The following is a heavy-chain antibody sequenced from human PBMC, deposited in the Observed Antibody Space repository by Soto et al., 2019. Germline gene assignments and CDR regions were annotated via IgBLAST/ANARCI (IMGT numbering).Heavy chain of an antibody. CDR3: ARSSPVVTAP. D-gene: IGHD2-21*02. V-gene: IGHV4-59*12. CDR1: GGSISSYY. J-gene: IGHJ5*02. CDR2: IYYSGST. Sequence: SETLSLTCTVSGGSISSYYWSWVRQPPGRGLEWIGSIYYSGSTYYNPSLKSRITISVDTSKNQFSLKLSSVTAADTAVYYCARSSPVVTAPWGQGTLVTVSS.